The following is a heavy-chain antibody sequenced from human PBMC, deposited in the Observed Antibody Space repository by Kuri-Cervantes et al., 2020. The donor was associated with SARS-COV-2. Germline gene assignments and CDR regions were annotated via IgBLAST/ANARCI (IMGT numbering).Heavy chain of an antibody. D-gene: IGHD4-11*01. Sequence: SGPTLVKPTQTVTMTCTFSGCSLNTSGMCVSWIRQPPGKALEWLARIDWDADKYYSTSLRTRLTISKDTSKNQVVLTMTNVDPVDTATYYCARVQATTVIADFWGQGTLVTVSS. V-gene: IGHV2-70*11. CDR2: IDWDADK. CDR3: ARVQATTVIADF. CDR1: GCSLNTSGMC. J-gene: IGHJ4*02.